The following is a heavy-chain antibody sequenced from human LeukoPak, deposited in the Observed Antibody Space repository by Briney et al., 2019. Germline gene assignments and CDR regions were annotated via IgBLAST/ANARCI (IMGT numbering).Heavy chain of an antibody. J-gene: IGHJ4*02. CDR3: ATTYYDFWSGYCTWFDY. V-gene: IGHV4-34*01. CDR1: GGSFSGYY. D-gene: IGHD3-3*01. CDR2: INHSGST. Sequence: SETLSLTCAVYGGSFSGYYWSWIRQPPGKGLEWIGEINHSGSTNYNPSLKSRVTISVDTSKNQFSLKLSSVTAADTAVYYCATTYYDFWSGYCTWFDYWGQGTLVTVSS.